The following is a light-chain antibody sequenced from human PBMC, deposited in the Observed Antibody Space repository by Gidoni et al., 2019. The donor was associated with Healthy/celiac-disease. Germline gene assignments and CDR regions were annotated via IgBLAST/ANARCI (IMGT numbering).Light chain of an antibody. V-gene: IGKV3-11*01. J-gene: IGKJ3*01. CDR1: QSVSSY. Sequence: EIVLTLSPPTLSLSPGERATLSRRASQSVSSYIAWYQQKPGQAPRLLIYDASNRATGIPARFSGSGSGTDFTLTISSLEPEDFAVYYCQQRSNWPRVTFXPXTKVDIK. CDR3: QQRSNWPRVT. CDR2: DAS.